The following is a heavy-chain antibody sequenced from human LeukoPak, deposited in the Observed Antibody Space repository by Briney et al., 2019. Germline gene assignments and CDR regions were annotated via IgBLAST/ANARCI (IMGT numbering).Heavy chain of an antibody. V-gene: IGHV3-23*01. CDR1: GFTFSSYA. CDR2: ISGSGGST. CDR3: AKAMITFGGVTPFDY. D-gene: IGHD3-16*01. J-gene: IGHJ4*02. Sequence: KTGGSLRLSCAASGFTFSSYAMSWVRQAPGKGLEWVSAISGSGGSTYYADSVKGRFTISRDNSENTLYLQMNSLRAEDTAVCYCAKAMITFGGVTPFDYWGQGTLVTVSS.